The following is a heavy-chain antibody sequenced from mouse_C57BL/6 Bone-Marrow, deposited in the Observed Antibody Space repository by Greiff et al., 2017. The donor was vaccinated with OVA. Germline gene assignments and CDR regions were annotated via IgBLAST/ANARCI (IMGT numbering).Heavy chain of an antibody. J-gene: IGHJ2*01. D-gene: IGHD1-1*01. CDR3: AREDYYGSSYYFDY. V-gene: IGHV3-5*01. Sequence: EVQLVESGPGLVKPSQTVFLTCTVTGISITTGNYRWSWIRQFPGNKLEWIGYIYYSGTITYNPSLTSRTTITRDTPKNQFFLEMNSLTAEDTATYYCAREDYYGSSYYFDYWGQGTTLTVSS. CDR1: GISITTGNYR. CDR2: IYYSGTI.